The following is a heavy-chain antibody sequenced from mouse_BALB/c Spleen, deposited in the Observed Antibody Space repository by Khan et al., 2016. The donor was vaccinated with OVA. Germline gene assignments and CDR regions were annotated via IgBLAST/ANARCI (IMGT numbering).Heavy chain of an antibody. J-gene: IGHJ4*01. V-gene: IGHV2-6-1*01. D-gene: IGHD2-10*01. CDR3: ARQPYYHYNIMDY. CDR2: IWSDGST. Sequence: VQLKESGPGLVAPSQSLSITCTISGFSLTNYGVHWVRQPPGKGLEWLVVIWSDGSTTYNSALKSRLTISKDNSKSQVFLKMNSLQTYDTAMYFCARQPYYHYNIMDYWGQGTSVTVSS. CDR1: GFSLTNYG.